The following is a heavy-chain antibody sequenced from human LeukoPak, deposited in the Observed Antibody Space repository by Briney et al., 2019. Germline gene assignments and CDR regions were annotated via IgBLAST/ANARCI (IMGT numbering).Heavy chain of an antibody. J-gene: IGHJ4*02. CDR3: ASHGIFDY. D-gene: IGHD1-14*01. Sequence: PSETLSLTCNVSGGSISTTTNSWGWAWIRQRPTKGLEWIGSIYYGGSPYYTSSLKSRVTISVDTSKNQFSLKLSSVTAADTAVYYCASHGIFDYWAQGTLVTVSS. CDR1: GGSISTTTNS. V-gene: IGHV4-39*01. CDR2: IYYGGSP.